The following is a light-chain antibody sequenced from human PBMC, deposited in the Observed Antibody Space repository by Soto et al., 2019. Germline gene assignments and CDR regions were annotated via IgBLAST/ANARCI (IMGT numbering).Light chain of an antibody. J-gene: IGKJ2*01. CDR3: QQYGSSPYT. CDR2: GAS. Sequence: EIEVTQSPATLSLSPGERATISCRASQSVSSSYVAWYQQKPGQAPRLLIYGASSMATGIPDRFSGSGSGTDFTLTISRLEPEDFAVYYCQQYGSSPYTFGQGTKLEIK. CDR1: QSVSSSY. V-gene: IGKV3-20*01.